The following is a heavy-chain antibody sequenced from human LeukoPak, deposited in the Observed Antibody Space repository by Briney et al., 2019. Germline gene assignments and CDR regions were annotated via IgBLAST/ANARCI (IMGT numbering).Heavy chain of an antibody. Sequence: ASVKVSCKASGGTFSSYAISWVRQAPGQGLEWMGGIIPIFGTANYAQKFRGRVTITADKSTSTAYMELSSLRSEDTAVYYCARGLLQGEGFYYYYGMDVWGKGTTVTVSS. J-gene: IGHJ6*04. V-gene: IGHV1-69*06. CDR3: ARGLLQGEGFYYYYGMDV. CDR2: IIPIFGTA. CDR1: GGTFSSYA. D-gene: IGHD2-15*01.